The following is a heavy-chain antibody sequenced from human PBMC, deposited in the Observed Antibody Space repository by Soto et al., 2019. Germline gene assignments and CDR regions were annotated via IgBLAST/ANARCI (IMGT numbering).Heavy chain of an antibody. CDR1: GYTFTSYG. V-gene: IGHV1-18*04. CDR2: ISAYNGNT. CDR3: ARDQLPRSARQFDY. Sequence: GASVKVSCKASGYTFTSYGISWVRQAPGQGLEWMGWISAYNGNTNYAQKLQGRVTMTTDTSTSTAYMELRSLRSGDTAVYYCARDQLPRSARQFDYWGQGTLVTVSS. J-gene: IGHJ4*02. D-gene: IGHD6-6*01.